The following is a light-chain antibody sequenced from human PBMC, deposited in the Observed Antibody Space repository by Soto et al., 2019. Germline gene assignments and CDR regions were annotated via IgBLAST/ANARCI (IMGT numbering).Light chain of an antibody. V-gene: IGKV1-33*01. CDR1: QDISKF. CDR2: DAS. J-gene: IGKJ5*01. Sequence: DIQMTQSPSSLSASIGDRVSFTFHASQDISKFLNWYQHKPGQAPSLLIYDASKSQFGVPSRFSGSGSGTDFTFTISSLQPEDNATYYCQQYDNLLLAITFGQGTRLEIK. CDR3: QQYDNLLLAIT.